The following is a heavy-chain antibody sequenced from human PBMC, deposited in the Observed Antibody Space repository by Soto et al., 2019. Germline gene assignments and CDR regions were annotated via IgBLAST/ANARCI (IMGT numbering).Heavy chain of an antibody. D-gene: IGHD2-15*01. Sequence: QVQMVQSGAEVQKPGSPVKVSCKASGGTFSRYSISWVRQAPGQGLEWMGGIIPIFGTANYALKCQDRVTITADNSTSTADMELSSVRSEDTAVDCCAGVFQVVVGGYGMDVCGQGTTVTVSS. CDR1: GGTFSRYS. V-gene: IGHV1-69*06. CDR3: AGVFQVVVGGYGMDV. CDR2: IIPIFGTA. J-gene: IGHJ6*02.